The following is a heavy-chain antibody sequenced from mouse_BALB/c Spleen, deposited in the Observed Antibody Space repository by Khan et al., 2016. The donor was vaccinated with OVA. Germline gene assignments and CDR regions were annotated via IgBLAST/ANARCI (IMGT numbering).Heavy chain of an antibody. Sequence: VQLKESGPGLVKPSQSLSLTCTVTGYSITSDYAWNWIRQFPGNKLEWMGYISYSGSTSYNPSLKSRISITRDTSKNQFFLQLNSVTTEDTATYYCEREGYDYDYAMDYWGQGTSVTVSS. CDR3: EREGYDYDYAMDY. J-gene: IGHJ4*01. CDR2: ISYSGST. D-gene: IGHD2-4*01. V-gene: IGHV3-2*02. CDR1: GYSITSDYA.